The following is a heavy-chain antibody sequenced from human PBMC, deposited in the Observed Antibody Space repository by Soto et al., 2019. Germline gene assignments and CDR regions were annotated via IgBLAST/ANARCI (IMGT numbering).Heavy chain of an antibody. Sequence: GGPLRLSCAASGFTFSSYSMNWVRQAPGKGLEWVSYISSSSSTIYYADSVKGRFTISRDNAKNSLYLQMNSLRDEDTAVYYCARESVAEREQWLVPYYYYGMDVWGQGTTVTVSS. CDR1: GFTFSSYS. D-gene: IGHD6-19*01. CDR2: ISSSSSTI. V-gene: IGHV3-48*02. CDR3: ARESVAEREQWLVPYYYYGMDV. J-gene: IGHJ6*02.